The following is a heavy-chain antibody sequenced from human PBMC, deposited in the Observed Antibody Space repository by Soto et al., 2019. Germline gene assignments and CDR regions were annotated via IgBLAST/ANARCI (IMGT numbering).Heavy chain of an antibody. V-gene: IGHV1-2*02. Sequence: ASVKVSCKASGYSFSGFYMHWVRQAPGQGLEWMGWINPNSGGTKSAEKFQGRVTMTRDTSISTAYMELSRLTSDDTAVYYCASAAVTGTAGLDFWGQGTLVTVSS. CDR1: GYSFSGFY. CDR3: ASAAVTGTAGLDF. J-gene: IGHJ4*02. CDR2: INPNSGGT. D-gene: IGHD6-19*01.